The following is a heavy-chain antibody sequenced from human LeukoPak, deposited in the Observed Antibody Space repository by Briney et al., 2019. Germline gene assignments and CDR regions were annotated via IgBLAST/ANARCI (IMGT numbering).Heavy chain of an antibody. V-gene: IGHV3-48*03. Sequence: PGGSLRLSCAASGFTFSSYEMNWVRQAPGKGLELVSYISSSGSTIYYADSVKGRFTISRDNAKNSLYLQMNSLRAEDTAVYYCASEIRDRERVVGATPPAFDIWGQGTMVTVSS. J-gene: IGHJ3*02. D-gene: IGHD1-26*01. CDR1: GFTFSSYE. CDR2: ISSSGSTI. CDR3: ASEIRDRERVVGATPPAFDI.